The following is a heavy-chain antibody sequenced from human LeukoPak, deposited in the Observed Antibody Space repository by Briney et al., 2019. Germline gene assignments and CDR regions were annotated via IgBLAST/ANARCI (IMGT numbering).Heavy chain of an antibody. V-gene: IGHV3-23*01. J-gene: IGHJ4*02. CDR2: ISGSGGST. Sequence: GGSLRLSCAASGFTFDDYGMSWVRQAPGKGLEWVSAISGSGGSTYYADSVKGRFTISRDNSKNTLYLQMNSLRAEDTAVYYCAKDGGPVDYWGQGTLVTVSS. D-gene: IGHD3-10*01. CDR1: GFTFDDYG. CDR3: AKDGGPVDY.